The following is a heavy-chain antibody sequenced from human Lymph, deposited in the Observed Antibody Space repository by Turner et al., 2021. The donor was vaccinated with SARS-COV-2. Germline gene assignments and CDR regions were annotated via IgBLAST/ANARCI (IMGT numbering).Heavy chain of an antibody. Sequence: EVQLLESGGGLVQPGGSLSPPCAAPGFTFSSYAMSWSRQGAVKGLQWVSTISGSGGSTYYADSVKGRFTNSRDKSKNTLYLQMNSLRAEDTAVYYCAKNEMAMIVVVITLFDYWGQGTLVTVSS. CDR3: AKNEMAMIVVVITLFDY. D-gene: IGHD3-22*01. V-gene: IGHV3-23*01. CDR1: GFTFSSYA. J-gene: IGHJ4*02. CDR2: ISGSGGST.